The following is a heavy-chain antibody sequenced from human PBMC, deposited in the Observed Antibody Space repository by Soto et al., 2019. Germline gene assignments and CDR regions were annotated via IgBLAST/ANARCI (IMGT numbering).Heavy chain of an antibody. CDR3: AADVGATARAFDY. CDR2: VIPIFDTV. Sequence: QVQLVQSGAEVKKPGSSVKVSCKASGGTFSTYAISWVRQAPGQGLEWMGGVIPIFDTVNYAQRFQGRVTITADESTTTAYMELSSLGSEATAVYYCAADVGATARAFDYWGQGTLVTVSS. J-gene: IGHJ4*02. V-gene: IGHV1-69*01. D-gene: IGHD1-26*01. CDR1: GGTFSTYA.